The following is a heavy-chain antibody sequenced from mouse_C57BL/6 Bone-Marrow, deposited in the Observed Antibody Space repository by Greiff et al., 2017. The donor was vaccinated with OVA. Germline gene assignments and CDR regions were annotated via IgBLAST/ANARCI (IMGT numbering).Heavy chain of an antibody. Sequence: VQLQQSGAELARPGASVKLSCKASGYTFTSYGISWVKQRTGQGLEWIGEIYPRSGHTYYNEKFKGKATLTADKSSSTAYMELRSLTSEDSAVYFCARAPIYYSGSSYGYYAMDYWGQGTSVTVSA. J-gene: IGHJ4*01. CDR3: ARAPIYYSGSSYGYYAMDY. CDR1: GYTFTSYG. V-gene: IGHV1-81*01. D-gene: IGHD1-1*01. CDR2: IYPRSGHT.